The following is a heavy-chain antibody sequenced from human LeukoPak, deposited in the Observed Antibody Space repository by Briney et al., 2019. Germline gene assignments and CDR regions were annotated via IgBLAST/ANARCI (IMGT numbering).Heavy chain of an antibody. CDR2: MFGNGGT. Sequence: SETLSLTCSVSGGSMSSDYWSWIRQSPGKGLEWIGRMFGNGGTNYSPSFQRRATMSVDTSTRRLSLRLNSVTAADTAVYYCAGQTAKKWDLPGSFDSWGQGILVTVSS. CDR3: AGQTAKKWDLPGSFDS. V-gene: IGHV4-59*08. J-gene: IGHJ4*02. D-gene: IGHD1-26*01. CDR1: GGSMSSDY.